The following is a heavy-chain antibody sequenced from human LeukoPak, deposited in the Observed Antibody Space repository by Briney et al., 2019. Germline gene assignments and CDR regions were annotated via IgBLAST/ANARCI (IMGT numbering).Heavy chain of an antibody. CDR3: AREGGYVYMDV. Sequence: GGSLRLSCAASGFTFSSYAMHWVRQAPGKGLEWVAVISYDGSNKYYADSVKGRFTISRDNSKNTLYLQMNSLRAEDTAVYYCAREGGYVYMDVWGKGTTVTVSS. V-gene: IGHV3-30*04. CDR1: GFTFSSYA. J-gene: IGHJ6*03. D-gene: IGHD6-13*01. CDR2: ISYDGSNK.